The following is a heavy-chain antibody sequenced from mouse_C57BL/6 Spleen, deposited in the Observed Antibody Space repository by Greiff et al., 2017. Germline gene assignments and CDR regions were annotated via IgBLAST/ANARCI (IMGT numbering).Heavy chain of an antibody. D-gene: IGHD1-1*01. V-gene: IGHV1-82*01. CDR1: GYAFSSSW. J-gene: IGHJ2*01. CDR2: IYPGDGDT. Sequence: VQLQQSGPELVKPGASVKISCKASGYAFSSSWMNWVKQRPGKGLEWIGRIYPGDGDTNYNGKFKGKATLTADKSSSTAYMQLSSLTSEDSAVYFCASYYGSSEAPFDYWGQGTTRTVSS. CDR3: ASYYGSSEAPFDY.